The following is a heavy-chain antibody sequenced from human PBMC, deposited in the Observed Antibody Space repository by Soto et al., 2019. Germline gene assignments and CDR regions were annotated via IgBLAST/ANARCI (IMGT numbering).Heavy chain of an antibody. D-gene: IGHD3-10*01. V-gene: IGHV1-18*01. Sequence: QVQLVQSGAEVKKPGASVKVSCKASGYTFINYGINWVRQAPGQGLEWMGWISAYNGNTNYAQKVQGRVTLTIDISTSTAYMELRSLRSDDTAVYYCARDQKAYVSGSYGYWGQGTLVTVSS. CDR1: GYTFINYG. CDR2: ISAYNGNT. CDR3: ARDQKAYVSGSYGY. J-gene: IGHJ4*02.